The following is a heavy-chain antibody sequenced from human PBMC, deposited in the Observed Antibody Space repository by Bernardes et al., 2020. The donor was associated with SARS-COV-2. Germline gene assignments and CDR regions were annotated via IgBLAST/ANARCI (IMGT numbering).Heavy chain of an antibody. V-gene: IGHV3-74*01. J-gene: IGHJ4*02. Sequence: GGSLRLSCAASGFSASGYWMHWVRQAPGKGLVWVSRIKGDGSETSYADSVKGRFTIFRDNAQNKMFLQMNGLSVEDTAVYFCVRGNSGYGRFDCWGQGTLVTVSS. D-gene: IGHD5-12*01. CDR1: GFSASGYW. CDR2: IKGDGSET. CDR3: VRGNSGYGRFDC.